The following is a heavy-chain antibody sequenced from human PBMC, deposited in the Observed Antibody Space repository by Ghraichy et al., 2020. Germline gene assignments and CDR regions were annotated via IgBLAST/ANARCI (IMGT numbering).Heavy chain of an antibody. D-gene: IGHD2-2*01. CDR2: IYYSGST. CDR1: GGSVSSGSYY. Sequence: SETLSLTCTVSGGSVSSGSYYWSWIRQPPGKGLEWIGYIYYSGSTNYNPSLKSRVTISVDTSKNQFSLKLSSVTAADTAVYYCARGVRLLGYCSSTSCPTYFDYWGQGTLVTVSS. CDR3: ARGVRLLGYCSSTSCPTYFDY. V-gene: IGHV4-61*01. J-gene: IGHJ4*02.